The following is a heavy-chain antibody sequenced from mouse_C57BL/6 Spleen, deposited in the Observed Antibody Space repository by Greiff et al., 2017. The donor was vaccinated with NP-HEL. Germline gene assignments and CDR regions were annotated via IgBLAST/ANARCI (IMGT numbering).Heavy chain of an antibody. CDR2: IDPEDGDT. CDR3: TTVIYYGNSFSY. D-gene: IGHD2-1*01. CDR1: GFNIKDYY. Sequence: VQLQQSGAELVRPGASVKLSCTASGFNIKDYYMHWVKQRPEQGLEWIGRIDPEDGDTEYAPQFQGKATMTADTSSNTSYLQLSSLTSEDTSVYYCTTVIYYGNSFSYWGQGTLVTVSA. J-gene: IGHJ3*01. V-gene: IGHV14-1*01.